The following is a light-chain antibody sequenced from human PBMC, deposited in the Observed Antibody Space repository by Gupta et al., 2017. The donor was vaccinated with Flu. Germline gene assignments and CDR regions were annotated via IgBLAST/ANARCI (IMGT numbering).Light chain of an antibody. CDR1: SGHSKSI. CDR2: IEGGGSY. Sequence: VQLTCTLNSGHSKSITAWHQQIPGAAPSPLMKIEGGGSYTRGSGVPDRFSGSTSAAELYLTIYNLQSEDEDEYYCEAWNKKGVVCGGGTRLTVL. V-gene: IGLV4-60*03. CDR3: EAWNKKGVV. J-gene: IGLJ3*02.